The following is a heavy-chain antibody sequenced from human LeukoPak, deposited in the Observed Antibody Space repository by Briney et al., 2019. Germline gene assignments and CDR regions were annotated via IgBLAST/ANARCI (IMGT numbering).Heavy chain of an antibody. CDR3: IVLAVAGTFGFDY. CDR1: GFTFSSYG. CDR2: IRSDGSNK. J-gene: IGHJ4*02. V-gene: IGHV3-30*02. D-gene: IGHD6-19*01. Sequence: GGSLRLSCAASGFTFSSYGMHWVRQAPGKGLEWVAFIRSDGSNKYYADSVKGRFTISRDNAKNSLSLQMNSLRAEDTAVYYCIVLAVAGTFGFDYWGQGTLVTVSS.